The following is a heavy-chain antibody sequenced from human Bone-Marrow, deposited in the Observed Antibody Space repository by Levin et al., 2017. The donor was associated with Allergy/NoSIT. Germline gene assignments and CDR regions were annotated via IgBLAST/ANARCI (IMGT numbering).Heavy chain of an antibody. V-gene: IGHV1-46*01. CDR2: INPSGGST. J-gene: IGHJ5*02. CDR1: GYTFTSYY. D-gene: IGHD2-2*01. Sequence: ASVKVSCKASGYTFTSYYMHWVRQAPGQGLEWMGIINPSGGSTSYAQKFQGRVTMTRDTSTSTVYMELSSLRSEDTAVYYCARDFTSDEGKRWFDPWGQGTLVTVSS. CDR3: ARDFTSDEGKRWFDP.